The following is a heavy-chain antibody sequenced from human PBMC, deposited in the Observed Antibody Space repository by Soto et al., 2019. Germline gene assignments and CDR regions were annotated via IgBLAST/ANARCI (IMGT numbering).Heavy chain of an antibody. V-gene: IGHV4-31*03. CDR2: IYYTGST. CDR3: ASLPATSDFDY. Sequence: PSETLSLTCTVSGGSISSGGYYWSWIRQLPGKGLEWIGYIYYTGSTYYNPSLTSRVTISVDTSKNQFSLKLSSVTAADTAVYYCASLPATSDFDYWGQGTLVTVSS. J-gene: IGHJ4*02. CDR1: GGSISSGGYY. D-gene: IGHD2-2*01.